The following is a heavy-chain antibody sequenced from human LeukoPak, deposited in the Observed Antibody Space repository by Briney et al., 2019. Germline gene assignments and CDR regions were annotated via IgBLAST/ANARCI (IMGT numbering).Heavy chain of an antibody. CDR2: INHSGST. CDR1: GGSFSGYY. J-gene: IGHJ6*03. D-gene: IGHD3-9*01. CDR3: ARGVSDDILTGWTEYYYYYYMDV. Sequence: SETLSLTCAVYGGSFSGYYWSWIRQPPGKGLEWIGEINHSGSTNYNPSLKSRVTISVDTSKNQFSLKLSSVTAADTAVYYCARGVSDDILTGWTEYYYYYYMDVWGKGTTVTVSS. V-gene: IGHV4-34*01.